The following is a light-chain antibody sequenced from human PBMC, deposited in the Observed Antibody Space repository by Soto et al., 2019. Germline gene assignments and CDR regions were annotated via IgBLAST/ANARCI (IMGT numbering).Light chain of an antibody. CDR1: QSVRGY. CDR3: QQYSADRT. J-gene: IGKJ1*01. V-gene: IGKV1-5*01. Sequence: DIQMTQSPSTLSASVGDRVTITCRASQSVRGYLAWYQQRKGQAPKLLIYDASTLESGVPSRFSGSGSGTEFTLTISSLQPDDFATYYCQQYSADRTFGQGTKVDIK. CDR2: DAS.